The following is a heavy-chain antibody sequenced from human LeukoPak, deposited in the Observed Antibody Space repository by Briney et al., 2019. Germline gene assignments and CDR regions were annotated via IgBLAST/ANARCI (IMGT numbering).Heavy chain of an antibody. V-gene: IGHV1-2*02. CDR2: INPNSGGT. D-gene: IGHD3-10*01. CDR1: GYTFTGYY. CDR3: ARLWFGELSYIWFDP. J-gene: IGHJ5*02. Sequence: ASVKVSCKASGYTFTGYYMHWVRQAPGQGLEWMGWINPNSGGTNYAQKFQGRVTMTRDTSISTAYMELSRLRSDDTAVYYCARLWFGELSYIWFDPWGQGTLVTVSS.